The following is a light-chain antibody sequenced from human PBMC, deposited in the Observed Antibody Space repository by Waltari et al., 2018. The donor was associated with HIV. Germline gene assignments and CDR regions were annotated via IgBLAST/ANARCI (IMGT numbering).Light chain of an antibody. CDR1: QSVNN. Sequence: EIVMTQSPAPLSVSPGARATLSCRARQSVNNLAWYQQQPGQAPRPLIFGSSIRATGIPARFNGSGSGAEFTLTISSLQSEDFAVYYCQQYNNCPPWTFGQGTKVETK. J-gene: IGKJ1*01. CDR3: QQYNNCPPWT. V-gene: IGKV3-15*01. CDR2: GSS.